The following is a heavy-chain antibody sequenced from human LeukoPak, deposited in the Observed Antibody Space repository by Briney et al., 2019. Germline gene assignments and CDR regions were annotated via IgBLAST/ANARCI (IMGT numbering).Heavy chain of an antibody. CDR1: GGSISSYY. V-gene: IGHV4-59*01. CDR3: AREVGYCSGGSCYSYFDY. J-gene: IGHJ4*02. Sequence: PSETLSLTCTVSGGSISSYYWSWIRQPPGKGLEWIGYIYYSWSTNYNASLTHRVTISVDTSKNQFSLKLSSVTAADTAVYYCAREVGYCSGGSCYSYFDYWGQGTLVTVSS. D-gene: IGHD2-15*01. CDR2: IYYSWST.